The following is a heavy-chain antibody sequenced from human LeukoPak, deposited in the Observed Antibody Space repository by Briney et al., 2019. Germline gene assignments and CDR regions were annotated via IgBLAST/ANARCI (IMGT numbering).Heavy chain of an antibody. Sequence: GGSLRLSCAVSEFSFSSNYMNWVRQAPGKGLEWVSVIYSGGATYYADSVRGRFTISRDDSKNMVSLQMTSLGAEDTAVYYCARGRFSGPDDYWGQGTLVTVSS. CDR1: EFSFSSNY. D-gene: IGHD6-19*01. J-gene: IGHJ4*02. V-gene: IGHV3-53*01. CDR3: ARGRFSGPDDY. CDR2: IYSGGAT.